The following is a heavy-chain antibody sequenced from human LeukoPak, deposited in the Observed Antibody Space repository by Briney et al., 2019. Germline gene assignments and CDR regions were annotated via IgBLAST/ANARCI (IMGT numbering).Heavy chain of an antibody. CDR2: TYYRSKWYN. CDR1: GDSVSSNSAA. J-gene: IGHJ6*04. D-gene: IGHD2-2*01. Sequence: SQTLSLSCSISGDSVSSNSAAWNWIRQSPSRGLEWLGRTYYRSKWYNDYAVSVKSRITINPDTSKKQFSLQLNSVTPEDTAVYYCARDSDIVVVKEGYYYGMDVWGKGTTVTVSS. CDR3: ARDSDIVVVKEGYYYGMDV. V-gene: IGHV6-1*01.